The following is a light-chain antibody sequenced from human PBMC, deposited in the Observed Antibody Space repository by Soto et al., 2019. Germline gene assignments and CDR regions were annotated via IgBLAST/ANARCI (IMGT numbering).Light chain of an antibody. CDR1: QSVSSSY. V-gene: IGKV3-20*01. CDR2: GAS. Sequence: EIVLTQSPGTLSLSPGERATLSCRGSQSVSSSYLAWYQQKPGQAPRLLIYGASSRATGIPDRFSGSGSGTDFTLTISRLEPEDFAVYYCQQYGSSPAFGGGTKVEIK. CDR3: QQYGSSPA. J-gene: IGKJ4*01.